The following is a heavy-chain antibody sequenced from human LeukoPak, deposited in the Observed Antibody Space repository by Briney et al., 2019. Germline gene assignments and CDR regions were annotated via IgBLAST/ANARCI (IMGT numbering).Heavy chain of an antibody. Sequence: ASVNVSCNASGYTFTIYGFSWVRQAPGQGLEWLAWISPYNGATNHARKLQGRVTVTTDTSTRIAYMELRSLRSDDTAVYYCARDEKKSCSGGSCYYFDYWGQGTLVTVSS. CDR1: GYTFTIYG. D-gene: IGHD2-15*01. V-gene: IGHV1-18*01. J-gene: IGHJ4*02. CDR3: ARDEKKSCSGGSCYYFDY. CDR2: ISPYNGAT.